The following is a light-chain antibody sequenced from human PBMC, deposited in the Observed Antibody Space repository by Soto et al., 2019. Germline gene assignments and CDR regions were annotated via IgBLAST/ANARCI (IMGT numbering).Light chain of an antibody. CDR1: QSVPSNF. J-gene: IGKJ1*01. CDR2: GVS. V-gene: IGKV3-20*01. Sequence: EIVLTQSRGTLSLSPGERATLSCRASQSVPSNFLAWYQQKPGQAPILLIYGVSRRATGIPDRFSGSGSGTDFTLPISRLEPEDFAVYYCQQYDSSCTFGQGTKVEIK. CDR3: QQYDSSCT.